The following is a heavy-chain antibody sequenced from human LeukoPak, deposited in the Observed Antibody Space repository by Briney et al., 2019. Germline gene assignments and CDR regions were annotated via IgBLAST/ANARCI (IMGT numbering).Heavy chain of an antibody. J-gene: IGHJ5*02. CDR2: IHTSGST. D-gene: IGHD2-2*01. CDR3: ARVVEGGEWFDP. Sequence: SSETLSLTCTVSGASISSTSYCWGWIRQPAGKGLEWIGHIHTSGSTNYNPSLKSRVTISVDTSKNQFSLKLSSETAADTAVYYCARVVEGGEWFDPWGQGTLVTVSS. CDR1: GASISSTSYC. V-gene: IGHV4-61*09.